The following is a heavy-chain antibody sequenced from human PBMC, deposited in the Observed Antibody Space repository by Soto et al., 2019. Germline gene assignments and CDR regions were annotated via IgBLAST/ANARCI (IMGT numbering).Heavy chain of an antibody. CDR1: GGTFSSYT. J-gene: IGHJ4*02. V-gene: IGHV1-69*02. Sequence: GASVKVSCKASGGTFSSYTISWVRQAPGQGLDWMGRIIPILGIANYAQKFQGRVTITADKSTSTAYMELSSLRSEDTAVYYCARIRFGYSSSWTSPDYFDYWGQGTLVTVSS. CDR3: ARIRFGYSSSWTSPDYFDY. D-gene: IGHD6-13*01. CDR2: IIPILGIA.